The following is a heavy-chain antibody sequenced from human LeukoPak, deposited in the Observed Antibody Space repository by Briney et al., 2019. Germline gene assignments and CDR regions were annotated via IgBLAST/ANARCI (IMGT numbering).Heavy chain of an antibody. CDR3: AKDRQALLWFGELLSAFDI. CDR2: ISGSGDSA. D-gene: IGHD3-10*01. CDR1: GFTFSSYA. J-gene: IGHJ3*02. Sequence: GGSLRLSCAASGFTFSSYAMSWVRQAPGKGLEWVSIISGSGDSAYSADSMKGRFTISRDNSKNTLYLQMNSLRAEDTAVYYCAKDRQALLWFGELLSAFDIWGQGTMVTVSS. V-gene: IGHV3-23*01.